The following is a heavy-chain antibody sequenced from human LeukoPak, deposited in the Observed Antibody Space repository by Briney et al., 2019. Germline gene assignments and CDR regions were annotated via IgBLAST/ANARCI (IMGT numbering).Heavy chain of an antibody. CDR2: IKYDESEK. V-gene: IGHV3-7*01. CDR3: VRDSDGALDY. Sequence: GGSLRLSCAASGFMFSNFWMAWVRQAPGKGPEWVANIKYDESEKFHVDSVRGRFTISRDNAKNSLYLQMNTLRVEDSAVYFCVRDSDGALDYWGQGIQVTVSS. CDR1: GFMFSNFW. D-gene: IGHD4-17*01. J-gene: IGHJ4*02.